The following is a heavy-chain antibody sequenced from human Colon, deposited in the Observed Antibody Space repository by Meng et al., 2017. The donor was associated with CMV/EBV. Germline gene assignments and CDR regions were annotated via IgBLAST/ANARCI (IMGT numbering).Heavy chain of an antibody. CDR2: SRSGGDT. V-gene: IGHV3-66*01. CDR1: GFTISYTY. CDR3: ARDPGYSSSLTYDY. Sequence: QLGEFGGGVARPGRYLRLSCVGCGFTISYTYMSWGRQEPGKWLEWVSVSRSGGDTYYADSVKGRFMISRDNCENTVYLQMNSLRVEDTAVYQCARDPGYSSSLTYDYWGQGTLVTVSS. D-gene: IGHD4-11*01. J-gene: IGHJ4*02.